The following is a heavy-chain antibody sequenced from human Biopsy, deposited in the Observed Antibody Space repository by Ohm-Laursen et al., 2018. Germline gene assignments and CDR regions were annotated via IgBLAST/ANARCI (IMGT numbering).Heavy chain of an antibody. J-gene: IGHJ6*02. V-gene: IGHV3-9*01. CDR1: GFTVNDHA. CDR2: ISWDSGRI. Sequence: SLRLSCSASGFTVNDHAMHWVRQPPGKGLEWVSGISWDSGRIGYADSVKGRFTVSRDNAKKSLYLEINSLRPEDTALYYCKKELIPAGTDVWGQGTTVTVSS. CDR3: KKELIPAGTDV. D-gene: IGHD2-21*01.